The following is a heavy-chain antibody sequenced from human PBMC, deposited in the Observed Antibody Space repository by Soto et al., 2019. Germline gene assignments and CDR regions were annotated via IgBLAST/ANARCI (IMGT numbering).Heavy chain of an antibody. J-gene: IGHJ5*02. V-gene: IGHV4-31*03. CDR1: GGSISSGGYY. CDR2: IYYSGST. D-gene: IGHD6-13*01. Sequence: SETLSLTCTVSGGSISSGGYYWSWIRQDPGKGLEWIGYIYYSGSTYYNPSLKSRVTISVDTSKNQFSLKLSSVTAADTAVYYCAREKIAAAGNNWFDPWGQGTLVTVSS. CDR3: AREKIAAAGNNWFDP.